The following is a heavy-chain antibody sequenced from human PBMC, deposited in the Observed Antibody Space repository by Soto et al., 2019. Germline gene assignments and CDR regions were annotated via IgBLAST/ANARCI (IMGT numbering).Heavy chain of an antibody. CDR2: ISSGSGTT. CDR3: AKIGTYLRMDV. V-gene: IGHV3-48*01. Sequence: EVQLVESGGGLVQPGGSLRLSCAVSGFTFSSYSMNWVRQAPGKGLEWVSYISSGSGTTYYADSVKGRFSISRGNANNSLYLQMNSLRVEDTAVYYCAKIGTYLRMDVWGQGTTVTVSS. D-gene: IGHD3-10*01. CDR1: GFTFSSYS. J-gene: IGHJ6*02.